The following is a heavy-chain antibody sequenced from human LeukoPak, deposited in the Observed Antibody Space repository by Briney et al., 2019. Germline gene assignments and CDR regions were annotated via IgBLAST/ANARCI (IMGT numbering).Heavy chain of an antibody. CDR1: GGSISSSSYY. Sequence: SETLSLTCTVSGGSISSSSYYWGWIRQPPGKGLEWIGEINHSGSTNYNPSLKSRVTISVDTSKNQFSLKLSSVTAADTAVYYCARHLHDSSGYYYRPRRYYFDYWGQGTLVTVSS. CDR3: ARHLHDSSGYYYRPRRYYFDY. CDR2: INHSGST. J-gene: IGHJ4*02. D-gene: IGHD3-22*01. V-gene: IGHV4-39*01.